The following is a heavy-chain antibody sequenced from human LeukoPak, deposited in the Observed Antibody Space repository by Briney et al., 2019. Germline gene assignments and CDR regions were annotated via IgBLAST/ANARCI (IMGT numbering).Heavy chain of an antibody. CDR1: GFTVSSNY. CDR2: IYSGGST. V-gene: IGHV3-53*01. D-gene: IGHD4-17*01. J-gene: IGHJ4*02. Sequence: GGSLRLSCAASGFTVSSNYMGWVRQAPGKGLEWVSVIYSGGSTYYADSVKGRFTISRDNSKNTLYLQMNSLRAEDTAVYYCAKDHWMTTVPTFDYWGQGTLVTVSS. CDR3: AKDHWMTTVPTFDY.